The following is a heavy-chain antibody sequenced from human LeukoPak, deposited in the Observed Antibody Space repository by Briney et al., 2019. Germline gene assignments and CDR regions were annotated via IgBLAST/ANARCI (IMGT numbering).Heavy chain of an antibody. J-gene: IGHJ4*02. CDR3: ARDLNGDDY. V-gene: IGHV3-7*01. D-gene: IGHD3-9*01. CDR2: IKQDGSEK. CDR1: GFTFSSYA. Sequence: GRSLRLSCAASGFTFSSYAMHWVRQAPGEGLEWVANIKQDGSEKYYVDSVKGRFTISRDNAKNSLYLQMNSLRAEDTAVYYCARDLNGDDYWGQGTLVTVSS.